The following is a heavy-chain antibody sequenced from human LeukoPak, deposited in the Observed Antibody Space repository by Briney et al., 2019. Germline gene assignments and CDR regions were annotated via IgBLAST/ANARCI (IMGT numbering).Heavy chain of an antibody. CDR3: ARDLYFGAGTSYKEVFDY. J-gene: IGHJ4*02. V-gene: IGHV1-2*02. CDR2: INHNSGDT. Sequence: GASVKVSFKPSGYMYTPYYMQWVRQAPAQGREWMGWINHNSGDTNYAQMFQGRVTKTRDTYISEAYMQLSRLRSDDTAVYYCARDLYFGAGTSYKEVFDYWGQGTLVTVSS. CDR1: GYMYTPYY. D-gene: IGHD3-10*01.